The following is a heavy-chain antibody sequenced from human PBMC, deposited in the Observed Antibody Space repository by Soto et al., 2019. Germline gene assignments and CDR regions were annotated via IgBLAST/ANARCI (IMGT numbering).Heavy chain of an antibody. J-gene: IGHJ4*02. V-gene: IGHV4-34*01. Sequence: SETLSLTCGVSRGSFSCLYLTGIRQRPGKRLEWIGEVNHIGITNYNPSLRSQLDLSIDTAKKQFSLKLTSVTAADTAVYYCARATQFFYDSRGYSKNFDFWGQGTLVTVSS. CDR2: VNHIGIT. CDR3: ARATQFFYDSRGYSKNFDF. D-gene: IGHD3-22*01. CDR1: RGSFSCLY.